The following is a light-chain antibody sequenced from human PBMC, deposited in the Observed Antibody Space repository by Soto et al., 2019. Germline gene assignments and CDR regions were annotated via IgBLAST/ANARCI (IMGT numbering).Light chain of an antibody. Sequence: QSALTQPASVSGPPGQSITISCTGTSSDVGAYNYVSWYQHHPGKAPRLVIYDVTNRPSGISNRFSGSKSGNTASLTISGLLAEDEADYYCTSFTTTNIWVFGGGTKLTVL. CDR2: DVT. V-gene: IGLV2-14*01. CDR1: SSDVGAYNY. J-gene: IGLJ3*02. CDR3: TSFTTTNIWV.